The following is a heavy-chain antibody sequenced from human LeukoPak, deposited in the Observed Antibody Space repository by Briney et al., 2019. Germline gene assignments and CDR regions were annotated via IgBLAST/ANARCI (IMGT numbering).Heavy chain of an antibody. CDR2: MSGSGGPT. J-gene: IGHJ4*02. Sequence: AGGSLRLSCAASGFTFSSYAMSWVRQAPGKGLEWVSVMSGSGGPTYYADSVKGRFTISRDNSKNTLYLQLNSVRADDTAVYYCAKLQAGYFDSSGYHFDYWGQGTLVTVSS. V-gene: IGHV3-23*01. D-gene: IGHD3-22*01. CDR3: AKLQAGYFDSSGYHFDY. CDR1: GFTFSSYA.